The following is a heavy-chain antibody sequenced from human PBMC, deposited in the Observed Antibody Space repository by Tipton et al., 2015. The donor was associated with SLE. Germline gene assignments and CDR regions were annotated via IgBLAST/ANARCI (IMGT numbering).Heavy chain of an antibody. V-gene: IGHV4-59*01. CDR3: ARMVEMAKGHYFDN. CDR1: GGSIRNNY. Sequence: TLSLTCTVSGGSIRNNYLTWIRQPPGKGLEWIGFIYESGSTSYNPSLKSRVTISIDTSKSQFSLHLSSVTAADTAVYYCARMVEMAKGHYFDNWGQGTLFTASS. J-gene: IGHJ4*02. D-gene: IGHD5-24*01. CDR2: IYESGST.